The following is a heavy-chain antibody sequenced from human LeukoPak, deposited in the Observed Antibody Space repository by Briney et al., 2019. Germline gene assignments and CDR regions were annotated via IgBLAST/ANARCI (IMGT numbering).Heavy chain of an antibody. J-gene: IGHJ4*02. Sequence: PSETLSLTCTVSGGSISSYYWSWIRQPPRKGLEWIGYIYTSGSTNYNPSLKSRVTISVDTSKNQFSLKLSSVTAADPAVYYCATQNYDSSGYYDPSYFDYWGQGTLVTVSS. V-gene: IGHV4-4*09. CDR2: IYTSGST. CDR1: GGSISSYY. D-gene: IGHD3-22*01. CDR3: ATQNYDSSGYYDPSYFDY.